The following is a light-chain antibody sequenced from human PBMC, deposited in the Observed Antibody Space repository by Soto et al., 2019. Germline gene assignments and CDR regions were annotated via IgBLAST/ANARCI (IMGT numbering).Light chain of an antibody. CDR2: DAT. V-gene: IGLV2-14*01. J-gene: IGLJ1*01. CDR1: SSDVGGYNY. Sequence: QSALTQPASVSGSPGQSITISCTGTSSDVGGYNYVSWYQQHPVKAPKLMIYDATNRPSGISDRFSGSKSGNTASLTISCLQTEDEADYYCSSYTSSSTPYVFGTGTKVTVL. CDR3: SSYTSSSTPYV.